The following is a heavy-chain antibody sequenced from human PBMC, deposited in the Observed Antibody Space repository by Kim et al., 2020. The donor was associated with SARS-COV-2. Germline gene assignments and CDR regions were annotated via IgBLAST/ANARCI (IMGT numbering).Heavy chain of an antibody. D-gene: IGHD3-22*01. CDR1: GFTFSSYA. CDR3: ARDLTFNYYYDSSG. CDR2: ISYNGSNK. Sequence: GGSLRLSCAASGFTFSSYAMHWVRQAPGKGLEWVAVISYNGSNKYYADSVKGRFTISRDNSKNTLYLQMNSLRAEDTAVYYCARDLTFNYYYDSSGWGQGTLVTVSS. J-gene: IGHJ4*02. V-gene: IGHV3-30-3*01.